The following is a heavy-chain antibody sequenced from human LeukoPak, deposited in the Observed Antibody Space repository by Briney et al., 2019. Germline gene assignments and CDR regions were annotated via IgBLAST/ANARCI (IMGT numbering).Heavy chain of an antibody. CDR3: AKDKSSGGFDF. D-gene: IGHD6-25*01. CDR2: ISGSGGST. J-gene: IGHJ4*02. CDR1: GFTFSSYA. Sequence: GGSLRLSCAASGFTFSSYAMSWVRQAPRKGLEWVSSISGSGGSTYYADSVKGRFTISRDNSKNTLYLQMNSLRAEDTAVYYCAKDKSSGGFDFWGQGTLVPVSS. V-gene: IGHV3-23*01.